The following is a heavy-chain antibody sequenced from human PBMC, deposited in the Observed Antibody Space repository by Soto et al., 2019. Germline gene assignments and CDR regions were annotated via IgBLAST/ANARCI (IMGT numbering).Heavy chain of an antibody. CDR2: INVYNGNT. Sequence: QVQLVQSGAEVKKPGASVKVSCKASGYTFTSYGISWVRQAPGQGLEWLGWINVYNGNTNYAQKLQGRVTMTTDTSTSTAYRDLRSLRSDDTALYFCARDTSRGEYDYWGQGTLVTVYS. J-gene: IGHJ4*02. CDR1: GYTFTSYG. D-gene: IGHD3-10*01. CDR3: ARDTSRGEYDY. V-gene: IGHV1-18*01.